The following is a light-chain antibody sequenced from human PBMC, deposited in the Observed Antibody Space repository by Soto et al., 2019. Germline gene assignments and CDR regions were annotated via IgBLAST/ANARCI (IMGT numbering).Light chain of an antibody. CDR3: EAWDTSLSGGV. Sequence: QSVLTQPPSVSAAPGQKVTISCSGSSSNIGNNYVSWYQQLPGTAPKLLIYDNDKRPSGIPDRFSGSKSGTSATLGITGLQTGDEADYYCEAWDTSLSGGVFGGGTQLTV. CDR1: SSNIGNNY. J-gene: IGLJ3*02. CDR2: DND. V-gene: IGLV1-51*01.